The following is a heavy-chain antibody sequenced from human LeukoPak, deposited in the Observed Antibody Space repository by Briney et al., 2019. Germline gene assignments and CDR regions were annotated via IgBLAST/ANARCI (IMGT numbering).Heavy chain of an antibody. J-gene: IGHJ6*02. V-gene: IGHV1-18*01. CDR3: ARAGYSGYDFYYGMDV. D-gene: IGHD5-12*01. CDR1: GYTFTSYG. CDR2: ISAYNGNT. Sequence: GASVKVSCKASGYTFTSYGISWVRQAPGQGLEWMGWISAYNGNTNYAQKLQGRVTMTTDTSTSTAYMELSSLRSEDTAVYYCARAGYSGYDFYYGMDVWGQGTTVTVSS.